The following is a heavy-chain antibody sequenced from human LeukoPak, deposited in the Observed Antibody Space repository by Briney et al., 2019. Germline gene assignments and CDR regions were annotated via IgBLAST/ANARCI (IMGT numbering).Heavy chain of an antibody. V-gene: IGHV1-8*01. D-gene: IGHD2-21*02. J-gene: IGHJ4*02. CDR1: GYTFTNYD. CDR2: MKPNSGNT. Sequence: ASVKVSCKASGYTFTNYDINWVRQATGQGLEWMGYMKPNSGNTGYAQKFQGRVTMTRNTSISTAYMELSSLRSEDTAVYYCAREGDGTFGYWGQGTLVTVSS. CDR3: AREGDGTFGY.